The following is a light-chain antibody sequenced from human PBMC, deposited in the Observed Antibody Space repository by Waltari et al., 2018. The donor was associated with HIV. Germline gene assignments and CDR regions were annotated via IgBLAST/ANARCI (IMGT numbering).Light chain of an antibody. CDR1: SPSSHY. V-gene: IGLV3-19*01. CDR2: GKN. J-gene: IGLJ1*01. CDR3: NSRDTSGNHLEV. Sequence: SSELTQDPAVSVALGQTVRITCQGDSPSSHYSSPYQQKPGQAPVLLIYGKNNRPSGIPDRFSGSSSGNTASLTITGAQAEDEADYYCNSRDTSGNHLEVFGTGTKVTVL.